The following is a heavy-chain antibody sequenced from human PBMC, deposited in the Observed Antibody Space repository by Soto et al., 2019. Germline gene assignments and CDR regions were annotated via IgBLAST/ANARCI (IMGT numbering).Heavy chain of an antibody. CDR3: ARVDWSGNDYDF. D-gene: IGHD5-12*01. Sequence: QVHLQESGPGLVQPSGTLSLTCDVSGGSITTNHWWTWVRQPPGKGLEWIGEVHHTGSTNYKPFLKGRGTISVDKSKNHFSLKLTSVTAADTAMYYCARVDWSGNDYDFWGQGALVTFSS. V-gene: IGHV4-4*02. J-gene: IGHJ4*02. CDR2: VHHTGST. CDR1: GGSITTNHW.